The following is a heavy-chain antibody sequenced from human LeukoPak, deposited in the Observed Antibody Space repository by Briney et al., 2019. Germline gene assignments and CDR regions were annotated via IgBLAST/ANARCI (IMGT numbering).Heavy chain of an antibody. Sequence: SETLSLTCTVSGGSISVYYWCWIRQPPGKGLEWIGYIYYSGNTNYNPSLKSRVSMSVDTSKNQFSLKLSSVTAADTAVYYCARVYRNWFDPWGQGSLVTVSS. J-gene: IGHJ5*02. CDR3: ARVYRNWFDP. V-gene: IGHV4-59*01. CDR1: GGSISVYY. CDR2: IYYSGNT. D-gene: IGHD2/OR15-2a*01.